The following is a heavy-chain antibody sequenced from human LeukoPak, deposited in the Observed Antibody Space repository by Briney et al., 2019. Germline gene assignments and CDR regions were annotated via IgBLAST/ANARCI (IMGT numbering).Heavy chain of an antibody. CDR2: MNPNSGNT. CDR1: GYTFSISD. D-gene: IGHD1-14*01. V-gene: IGHV1-8*02. J-gene: IGHJ5*02. CDR3: ASYVGSSGRGVDP. Sequence: ASVKVSCKASGYTFSISDINWARQAAGQGLEWMGWMNPNSGNTGYAPKFQGRVTMTRNTSISTAYMELSSLTSEDTAVYFCASYVGSSGRGVDPWGQGTLVTVSS.